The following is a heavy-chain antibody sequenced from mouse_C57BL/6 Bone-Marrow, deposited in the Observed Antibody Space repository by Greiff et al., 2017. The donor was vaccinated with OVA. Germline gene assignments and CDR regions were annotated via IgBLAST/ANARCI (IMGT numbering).Heavy chain of an antibody. CDR3: ARVDYGYDEAY. J-gene: IGHJ3*01. CDR2: ISDGGSYT. Sequence: EVKLVESGGGLVKPGGSLKLSCAASGFTFSSYAMSWVRQTPEKRLEWVATISDGGSYTYYPDNVKGRFTISRDNAKNNLYLQMSHLKSEDTATYYCARVDYGYDEAYWGQGTLVTVSA. D-gene: IGHD2-2*01. V-gene: IGHV5-4*03. CDR1: GFTFSSYA.